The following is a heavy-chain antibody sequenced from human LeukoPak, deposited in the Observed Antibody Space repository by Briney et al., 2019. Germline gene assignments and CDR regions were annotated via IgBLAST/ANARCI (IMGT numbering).Heavy chain of an antibody. Sequence: ASVKVSCKASGYTFTSYDINWVRQATGQGLEWMGWMNPNSGNTGYAQKFQGRVTMTRSTSISTAYMELSSLRSEDTAVYYCAIVGYCSSTSCYDWFDPWGQGTLVTVSS. CDR3: AIVGYCSSTSCYDWFDP. V-gene: IGHV1-8*01. CDR1: GYTFTSYD. J-gene: IGHJ5*02. D-gene: IGHD2-2*01. CDR2: MNPNSGNT.